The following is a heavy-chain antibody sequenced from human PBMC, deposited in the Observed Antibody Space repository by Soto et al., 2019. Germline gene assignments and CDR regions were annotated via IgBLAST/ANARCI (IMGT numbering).Heavy chain of an antibody. CDR1: GGSFSGYY. J-gene: IGHJ2*01. Sequence: SSETLSLTCAVYGGSFSGYYWSWIRQPPGKGLEWSGEINHSGSTNDNPSLKSRVTISVDTSKNQFSLKLSSVTAADTAVYYCARRRYCSGGSCYRSYWYFDLWGRGPLVTVSS. V-gene: IGHV4-34*01. CDR2: INHSGST. CDR3: ARRRYCSGGSCYRSYWYFDL. D-gene: IGHD2-15*01.